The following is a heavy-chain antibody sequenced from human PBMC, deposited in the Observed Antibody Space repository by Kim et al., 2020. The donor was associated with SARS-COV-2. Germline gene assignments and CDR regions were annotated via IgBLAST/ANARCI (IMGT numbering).Heavy chain of an antibody. D-gene: IGHD6-19*01. V-gene: IGHV3-21*01. J-gene: IGHJ4*02. Sequence: GGSLRLSCAASGFTFSSYSMNWVRQAPGKGLEWVSSISSSSSYIYYADSVKGRFTISRDNAKNSLYLQMNSLRAEDTAVYYCARDTPAGSSDWNDFDYWGQGTLVTVSS. CDR2: ISSSSSYI. CDR1: GFTFSSYS. CDR3: ARDTPAGSSDWNDFDY.